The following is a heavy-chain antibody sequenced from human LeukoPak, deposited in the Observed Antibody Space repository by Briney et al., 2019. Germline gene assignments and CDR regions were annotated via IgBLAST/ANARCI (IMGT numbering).Heavy chain of an antibody. Sequence: ASVKVSCKASGYTFTSYGISWVRQAPGQGLEWMGWISAYNGNTNYAQKLQGRVTMTTDTSTSTAYMELRSLRSDDTAVYYCARVDSSSWYGVYYYYYYMDVWGKGTTVTVSS. V-gene: IGHV1-18*01. CDR2: ISAYNGNT. CDR3: ARVDSSSWYGVYYYYYYMDV. D-gene: IGHD6-13*01. CDR1: GYTFTSYG. J-gene: IGHJ6*03.